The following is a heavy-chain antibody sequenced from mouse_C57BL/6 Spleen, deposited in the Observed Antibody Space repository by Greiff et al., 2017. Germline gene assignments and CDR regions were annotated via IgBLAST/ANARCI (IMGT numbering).Heavy chain of an antibody. D-gene: IGHD2-4*01. CDR3: TRDGDDDGGASMDD. CDR2: ISSGGDSI. Sequence: EVKLVESGEGLVKPGGSLKLSCAASGFTFSSYAMSWVRQTPEKRLEWVAYISSGGDSIYYADTVKGRFTISRDNARNTLYLQMSSLKSEDTAMYYCTRDGDDDGGASMDDWGQGTSVTVSS. J-gene: IGHJ4*01. V-gene: IGHV5-9-1*02. CDR1: GFTFSSYA.